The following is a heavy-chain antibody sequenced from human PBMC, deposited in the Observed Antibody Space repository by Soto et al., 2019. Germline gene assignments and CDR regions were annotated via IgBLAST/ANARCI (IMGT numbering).Heavy chain of an antibody. Sequence: QLQLQESGPGLVKPSETLSLTCTVSGGSISSNSYYWAWIRQPPGKGLEWIGNIYYSGTTYYNPSLKIRVPISVDTSKNQCSLKLSSVTAADTAVYYCARHKGGYYSGVDVWGQGTTVTVSS. D-gene: IGHD3-16*01. J-gene: IGHJ6*02. V-gene: IGHV4-39*01. CDR2: IYYSGTT. CDR1: GGSISSNSYY. CDR3: ARHKGGYYSGVDV.